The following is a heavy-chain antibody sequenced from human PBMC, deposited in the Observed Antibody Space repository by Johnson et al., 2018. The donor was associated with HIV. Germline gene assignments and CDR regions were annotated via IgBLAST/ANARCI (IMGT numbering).Heavy chain of an antibody. Sequence: MLLVESGGGLVQPGGSLRLSCAASGFTFSSYWMSWVRQAPGKGLEYVSAISSNGGSTYYANSVKGRFTISRDISKNSLYLQMKRLRAEDTALYYCAKYVSSSSWLLACDIWGQGTMFTVSS. CDR3: AKYVSSSSWLLACDI. CDR1: GFTFSSYW. CDR2: ISSNGGST. V-gene: IGHV3-64*01. J-gene: IGHJ3*02. D-gene: IGHD6-13*01.